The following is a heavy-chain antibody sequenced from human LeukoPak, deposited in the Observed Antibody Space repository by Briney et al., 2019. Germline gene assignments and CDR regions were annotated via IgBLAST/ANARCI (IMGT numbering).Heavy chain of an antibody. D-gene: IGHD5-18*01. CDR3: ARVVRYTALAYFDY. CDR1: GYTFTGYY. J-gene: IGHJ4*02. CDR2: INTYNGNT. Sequence: ASVKVSCKASGYTFTGYYMHWVRQAPGQGLEWMGWINTYNGNTNYAQRFQGRVTMTTDTSTSTAYMELRSLRSDDTAVYYCARVVRYTALAYFDYWGQGTLVTVSS. V-gene: IGHV1-18*04.